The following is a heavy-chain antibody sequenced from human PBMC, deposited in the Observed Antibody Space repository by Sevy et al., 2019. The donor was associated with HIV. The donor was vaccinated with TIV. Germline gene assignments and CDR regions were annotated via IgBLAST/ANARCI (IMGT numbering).Heavy chain of an antibody. CDR2: INPSGGST. D-gene: IGHD6-13*01. CDR1: GYTFTSYY. Sequence: ASVKVSCKASGYTFTSYYMHWVQQAPGQGLEWMGIINPSGGSTSYAQKFQGRVTMTRDTSTSTVYMELSSLRSEDTAVYYCERDHTVIGSGWYGAFDIWGHGTMVTVSS. J-gene: IGHJ3*02. CDR3: ERDHTVIGSGWYGAFDI. V-gene: IGHV1-46*01.